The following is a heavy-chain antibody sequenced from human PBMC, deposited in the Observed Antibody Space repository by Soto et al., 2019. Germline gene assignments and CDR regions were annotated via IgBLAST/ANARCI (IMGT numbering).Heavy chain of an antibody. CDR1: GFRFNMYL. J-gene: IGHJ4*02. D-gene: IGHD2-2*01. CDR2: IKKDGSEK. V-gene: IGHV3-7*01. Sequence: SLRLSGEGPGFRFNMYLMGWVRPAPGEGLGWGANIKKDGSEKYYVDSVMGRFTISRDNAKNSLYLQMNSLRAEDTAVYYCARLAYCSSNTCLLYFEYWGQGALVTVSS. CDR3: ARLAYCSSNTCLLYFEY.